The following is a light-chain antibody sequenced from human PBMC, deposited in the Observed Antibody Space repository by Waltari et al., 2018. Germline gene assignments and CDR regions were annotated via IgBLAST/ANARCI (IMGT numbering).Light chain of an antibody. V-gene: IGLV1-51*01. CDR2: EDN. CDR3: GSWDSSLGIGV. Sequence: QSVLTQAPSVSAAPGQPVPISCSGTTPNIGNNYVSWYQQLPGAAPKIVIYEDNRRPSGIPDRFSGSKSGASATLGITGLQTGDEADYYCGSWDSSLGIGVLGGGTRLTVL. J-gene: IGLJ3*02. CDR1: TPNIGNNY.